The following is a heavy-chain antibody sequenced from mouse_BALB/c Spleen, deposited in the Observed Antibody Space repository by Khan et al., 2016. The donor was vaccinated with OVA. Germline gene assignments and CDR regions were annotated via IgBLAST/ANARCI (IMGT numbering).Heavy chain of an antibody. CDR1: GFSLTNYG. CDR2: IWSDGST. J-gene: IGHJ4*01. D-gene: IGHD2-10*01. Sequence: QVTLKESGPGLVAPSQSLSITCTISGFSLTNYGVHWVRQPPGKGLEWLVMIWSDGSTTYNSALKSRLTISKDNSKRQVFLKMNSLQTDDTGMYFCARQPYYHYNIMDYWGQGTSVTVSS. V-gene: IGHV2-6-1*01. CDR3: ARQPYYHYNIMDY.